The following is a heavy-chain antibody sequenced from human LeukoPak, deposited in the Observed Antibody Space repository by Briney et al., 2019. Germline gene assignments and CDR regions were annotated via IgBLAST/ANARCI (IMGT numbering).Heavy chain of an antibody. D-gene: IGHD5-24*01. V-gene: IGHV3-21*01. Sequence: GGSLRLSCAASGFTFSSYSMNWVRQAPGKGLEWVSLISGIGEYIYYADSMKGRFTISRDNAKNSLFLQMDNLRAEDTAVYYCARRAVPRDGYTYFDFWGQGTLVIVSS. J-gene: IGHJ4*02. CDR2: ISGIGEYI. CDR1: GFTFSSYS. CDR3: ARRAVPRDGYTYFDF.